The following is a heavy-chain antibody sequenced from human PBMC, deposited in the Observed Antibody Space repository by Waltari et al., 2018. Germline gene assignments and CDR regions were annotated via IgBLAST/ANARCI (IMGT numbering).Heavy chain of an antibody. CDR2: IYYSGST. CDR1: GGSISSSSYY. D-gene: IGHD6-13*01. V-gene: IGHV4-39*07. Sequence: QLQLQESGPGLVKPSETLSLTCPVSGGSISSSSYYWGWIRQPPGKGLEWIGSIYYSGSTYYNPSLKSRVTISVDTSKNQFSLKLSSVTAADTAVYYCARGYGIAAAARYWGQGTLVTVSS. CDR3: ARGYGIAAAARY. J-gene: IGHJ4*02.